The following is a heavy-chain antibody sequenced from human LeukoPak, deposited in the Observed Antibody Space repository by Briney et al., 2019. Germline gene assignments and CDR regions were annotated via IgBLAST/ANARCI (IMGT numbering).Heavy chain of an antibody. CDR1: GFTFSSYA. D-gene: IGHD2-15*01. Sequence: PGGSLRLSCAASGFTFSSYAMSWVRQAPGKGLEWVSYISGSGSIIYYADSVKGRFTISRDNAKNSLYLQMDSLRAEDTAVYYCAREGPGWHSFDYWGQGTLVTVSS. CDR2: ISGSGSII. J-gene: IGHJ4*02. CDR3: AREGPGWHSFDY. V-gene: IGHV3-48*04.